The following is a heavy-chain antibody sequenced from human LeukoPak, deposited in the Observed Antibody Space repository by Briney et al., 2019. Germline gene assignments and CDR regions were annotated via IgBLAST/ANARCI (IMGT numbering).Heavy chain of an antibody. J-gene: IGHJ6*03. CDR3: ARGASSSWYGLYYMDV. D-gene: IGHD6-13*01. Sequence: SETLSLTCAVSGGSISSGGYSWSWIRQPPGKGLEWIGYIYHSGSTYYNPSLKSRVTISVDRSKNQFSLKLSSVTAADTAVYYCARGASSSWYGLYYMDVWGKGTTVTVSS. CDR1: GGSISSGGYS. CDR2: IYHSGST. V-gene: IGHV4-30-2*01.